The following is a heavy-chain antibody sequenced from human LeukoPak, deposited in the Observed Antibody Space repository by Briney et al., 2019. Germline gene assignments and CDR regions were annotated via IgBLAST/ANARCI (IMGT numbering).Heavy chain of an antibody. CDR3: ARGTHYYDSSVGYFDY. Sequence: SETLSFTCTVSGGSISSYYWSWIRQPPGKGLEWIGYIYYSGSTNYNPSLKSRVTISVDTSKNQFSLKLSSVTAADTAVYYCARGTHYYDSSVGYFDYWGQGTLVTVSS. CDR1: GGSISSYY. CDR2: IYYSGST. D-gene: IGHD3-22*01. V-gene: IGHV4-59*01. J-gene: IGHJ4*02.